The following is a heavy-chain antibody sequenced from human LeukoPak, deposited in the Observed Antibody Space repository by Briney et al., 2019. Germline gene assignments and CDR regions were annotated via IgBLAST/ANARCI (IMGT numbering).Heavy chain of an antibody. V-gene: IGHV4-4*07. J-gene: IGHJ4*02. Sequence: PSETLSLTCTVSGGSIVSHYWNWIRQPAGRGLEWIGRFYASGTTNTSPSLKSRVTMSVDTSKNQFSLKLSSVTAADTAVYYCARDSTDSSGWYGGPNYWGQGTLVTVSS. D-gene: IGHD6-19*01. CDR1: GGSIVSHY. CDR2: FYASGTT. CDR3: ARDSTDSSGWYGGPNY.